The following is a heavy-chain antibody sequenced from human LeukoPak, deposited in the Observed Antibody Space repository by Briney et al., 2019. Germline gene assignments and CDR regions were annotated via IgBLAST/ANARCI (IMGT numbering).Heavy chain of an antibody. D-gene: IGHD4-17*01. CDR2: INPNSGGT. CDR1: GYSFTAYW. J-gene: IGHJ6*02. Sequence: ASVKVSCEPSGYSFTAYWIHWVRQAPGQGLEWLGWINPNSGGTNYVQKFQGRVTMTRYTSISTAYLELSRLRSDDTAVYYCGLTVTYSYGMDVWGQGTTVTVSS. CDR3: GLTVTYSYGMDV. V-gene: IGHV1-2*02.